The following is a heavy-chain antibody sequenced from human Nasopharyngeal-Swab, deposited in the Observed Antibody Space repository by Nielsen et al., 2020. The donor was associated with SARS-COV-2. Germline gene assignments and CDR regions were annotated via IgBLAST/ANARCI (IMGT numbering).Heavy chain of an antibody. V-gene: IGHV4-38-2*02. D-gene: IGHD3-10*01. Sequence: ESLKISCAASGFTFSDFYMSWVRQPPGKGLEWIGSIYYSGSTYYNPSLKSRVTRSVDTSKNQFSLKLSSVTAADTAVYYCARERVRGGIWNYYYYYMDVWGKGTTVTVSS. CDR1: GFTFSDFY. J-gene: IGHJ6*03. CDR3: ARERVRGGIWNYYYYYMDV. CDR2: IYYSGST.